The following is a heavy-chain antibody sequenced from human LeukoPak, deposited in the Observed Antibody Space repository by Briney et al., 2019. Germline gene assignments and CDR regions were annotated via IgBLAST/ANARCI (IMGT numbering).Heavy chain of an antibody. J-gene: IGHJ4*02. CDR3: ARHSPGARGVDY. Sequence: PSETLSLTCTVYGGSVSGYYWIWIRQPPGKGLEWTGETDHSGSTKYNPSLKSRVTISIDTSKNQFSLNLSSVTAADTAVYYCARHSPGARGVDYWGQGTLVTVSS. CDR2: TDHSGST. V-gene: IGHV4-34*01. CDR1: GGSVSGYY. D-gene: IGHD2-21*01.